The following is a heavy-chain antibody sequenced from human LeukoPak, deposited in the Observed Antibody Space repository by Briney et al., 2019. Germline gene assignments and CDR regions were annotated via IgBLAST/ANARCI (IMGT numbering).Heavy chain of an antibody. Sequence: AASVKVSCKASGGTFSSYAISWVRQAPGQGLEWMGWINPNSGGTNYAQKFQGRVTMTRDTSISTAYMELSRLRSDDTAVYYCARDFTVVTPGGYWGQGTLVTVSS. V-gene: IGHV1-2*02. D-gene: IGHD4-23*01. CDR3: ARDFTVVTPGGY. J-gene: IGHJ4*02. CDR2: INPNSGGT. CDR1: GGTFSSYA.